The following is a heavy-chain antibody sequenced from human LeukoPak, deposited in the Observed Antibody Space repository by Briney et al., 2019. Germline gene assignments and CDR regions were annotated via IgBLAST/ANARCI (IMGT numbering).Heavy chain of an antibody. J-gene: IGHJ5*02. CDR1: GGTFSSYA. D-gene: IGHD3-10*01. V-gene: IGHV1-69*13. CDR3: ARVMRFGELFDWFDP. CDR2: IIPIFGTA. Sequence: ASVKVSCKASGGTFSSYATSWVRQAPGQGLEWMGGIIPIFGTANYAQKFQGRVTITADESTSTAYMELSSLRSEDTAVYYCARVMRFGELFDWFDPGAREPWSPSPQ.